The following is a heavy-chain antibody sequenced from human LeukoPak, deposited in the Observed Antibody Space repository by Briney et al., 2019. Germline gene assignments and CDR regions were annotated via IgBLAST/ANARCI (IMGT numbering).Heavy chain of an antibody. CDR3: ARGDSSGYPLY. V-gene: IGHV1-2*06. CDR2: INPNSGGT. Sequence: ASVKVSRKASGYTFTGYFINWVRQAPGQGLEWMGRINPNSGGTNYAQKFQGRVTMTRDTSITTAYMEMSWLTSDDTAAYYCARGDSSGYPLYWGQGTLVTVSS. CDR1: GYTFTGYF. J-gene: IGHJ4*02. D-gene: IGHD3-22*01.